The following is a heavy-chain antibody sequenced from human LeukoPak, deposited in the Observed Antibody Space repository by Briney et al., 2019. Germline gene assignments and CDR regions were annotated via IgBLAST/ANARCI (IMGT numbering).Heavy chain of an antibody. CDR3: AREVGYCSSTSCRGYYFDY. V-gene: IGHV1-18*01. Sequence: ASVKVSCKASGYTFTSYGISWVRQAPGQGLEWMGWISAYNGNTNYAQKLQGRVTMTTDTSTSTAYMELRSLRSDDTAVYYCAREVGYCSSTSCRGYYFDYWGQGTLVAVSS. CDR2: ISAYNGNT. D-gene: IGHD2-2*01. CDR1: GYTFTSYG. J-gene: IGHJ4*02.